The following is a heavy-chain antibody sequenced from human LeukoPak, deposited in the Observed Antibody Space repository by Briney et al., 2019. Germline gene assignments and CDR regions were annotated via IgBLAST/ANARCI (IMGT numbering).Heavy chain of an antibody. D-gene: IGHD6-19*01. Sequence: ASVKVSCKASGYTFTDYYIHWVRQAPGQGLEWMGWINPSTLGTMFAQKFQGRVTMTRDTSISTAYMKLSSLRSDNTAVYYCAGGVLLIGAGTAPNSYWGQGTLVTVSS. CDR2: INPSTLGT. CDR1: GYTFTDYY. CDR3: AGGVLLIGAGTAPNSY. V-gene: IGHV1-2*02. J-gene: IGHJ4*02.